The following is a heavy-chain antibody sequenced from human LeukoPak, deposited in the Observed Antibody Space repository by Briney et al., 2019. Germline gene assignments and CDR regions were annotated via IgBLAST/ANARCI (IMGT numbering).Heavy chain of an antibody. CDR3: AKWPCSSTSCFPAY. V-gene: IGHV3-23*01. CDR2: ISGSGGST. D-gene: IGHD2-2*01. J-gene: IGHJ4*02. CDR1: GFTFSSYA. Sequence: GGSLRLSCAASGFTFSSYAMNWVRQAPGKGLEWVSAISGSGGSTYYADSVKGRFTISRDNSKNTLYLQMNSLRAEDTAVYYCAKWPCSSTSCFPAYWGQGTLVTVSS.